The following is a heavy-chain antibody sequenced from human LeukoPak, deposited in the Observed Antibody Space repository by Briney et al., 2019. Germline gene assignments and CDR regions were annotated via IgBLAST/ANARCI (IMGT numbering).Heavy chain of an antibody. CDR2: IIPILGTA. D-gene: IGHD1-7*01. J-gene: IGHJ4*02. CDR1: GGTFSSYA. CDR3: ASHGRVEGIGTSLDY. Sequence: SVKVSCKASGGTFSSYAISWVRQAPGQGLEWMGRIIPILGTANYAQKFQGRVTITTDESTSTAYMELSSLRSEDTAVYYCASHGRVEGIGTSLDYWGQGTLVTVSS. V-gene: IGHV1-69*11.